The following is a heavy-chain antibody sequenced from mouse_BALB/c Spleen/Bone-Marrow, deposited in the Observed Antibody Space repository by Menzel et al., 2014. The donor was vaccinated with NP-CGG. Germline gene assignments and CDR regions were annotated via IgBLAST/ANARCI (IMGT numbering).Heavy chain of an antibody. V-gene: IGHV1-9*01. Sequence: VQLQQSGAELMKTGASVKISCKATGYTFSSYWIEWVKQRPGHGPEWIGEILPGSGSTNYNEKFKGKATFTSDTSSNTAYMQLSSLTSEDSAVYYCARERGYWGQGTLVTVSA. CDR3: ARERGY. J-gene: IGHJ3*01. CDR2: ILPGSGST. CDR1: GYTFSSYW.